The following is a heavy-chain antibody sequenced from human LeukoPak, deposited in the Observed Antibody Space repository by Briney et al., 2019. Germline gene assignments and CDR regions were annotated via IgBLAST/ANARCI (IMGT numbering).Heavy chain of an antibody. CDR2: ISSSSSYI. J-gene: IGHJ4*02. CDR3: ARASRDYDILTGYSGRGYFDY. V-gene: IGHV3-21*01. Sequence: EPGGSLRLSCVASGFTFSSYSMNWVRQAPGKGLEWVSSISSSSSYIYYADSVKGRFTISRDNAKNSLNLQMNSLRAEDTAVYYYARASRDYDILTGYSGRGYFDYWGQGTLVTVSS. CDR1: GFTFSSYS. D-gene: IGHD3-9*01.